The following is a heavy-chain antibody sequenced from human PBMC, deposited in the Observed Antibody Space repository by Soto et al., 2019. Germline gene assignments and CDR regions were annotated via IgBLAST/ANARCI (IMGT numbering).Heavy chain of an antibody. V-gene: IGHV4-59*07. CDR3: TRISTAFDS. Sequence: RLQESGPGLVKPSDTVSLTCSVSGDSINKFYWGWIRQAPGKGLEWIAYIYHRGEAFYNPSLKRRGPISVDKSKEQFSLIVTSVTAADTAVYFCTRISTAFDSWGQGILVTVSS. CDR1: GDSINKFY. J-gene: IGHJ4*02. CDR2: IYHRGEA. D-gene: IGHD2-21*02.